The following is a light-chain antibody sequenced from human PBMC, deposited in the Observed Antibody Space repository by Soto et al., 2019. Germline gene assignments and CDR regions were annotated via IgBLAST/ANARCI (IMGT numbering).Light chain of an antibody. V-gene: IGKV3-11*01. Sequence: EVLLTQSPATLSLSPGETATLFCRASQSVTTYLAWYQQKPSQPPRLLIYDASNRAIGIPARFSGSGSGTDFTLTLSSLELEDFAVYYCQRRSNWPPAITFGQGTRLEIK. J-gene: IGKJ5*01. CDR2: DAS. CDR1: QSVTTY. CDR3: QRRSNWPPAIT.